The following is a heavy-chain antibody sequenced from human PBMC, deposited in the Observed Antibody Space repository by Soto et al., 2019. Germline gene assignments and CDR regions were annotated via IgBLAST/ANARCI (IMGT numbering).Heavy chain of an antibody. CDR1: GGSISSYY. V-gene: IGHV4-59*01. Sequence: SETLSLTCTVSGGSISSYYWSWIRQPPGKGLEWIGYIYYSGSTNYNPSLKSRVTISVDTSKNQFSLKLSSVTAADTAVYYCARELRGSGSYPPNWFDPWGQGTLVTVSS. D-gene: IGHD3-10*01. J-gene: IGHJ5*02. CDR2: IYYSGST. CDR3: ARELRGSGSYPPNWFDP.